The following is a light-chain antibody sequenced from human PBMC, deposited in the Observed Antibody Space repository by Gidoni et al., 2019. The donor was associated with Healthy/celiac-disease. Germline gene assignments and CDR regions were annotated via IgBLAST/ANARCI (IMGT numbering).Light chain of an antibody. J-gene: IGKJ2*01. V-gene: IGKV1-39*01. CDR3: QQSYSTPYT. CDR2: AAS. Sequence: DNQMTKPPSSLSASVGDRVTITCRASQSISSYLNWYQQKPGKAPKLLLYAASSLQSGVPSRFSGSGSGTDFTLTISSLQPEDFATYYCQQSYSTPYTFGQGTKLEIK. CDR1: QSISSY.